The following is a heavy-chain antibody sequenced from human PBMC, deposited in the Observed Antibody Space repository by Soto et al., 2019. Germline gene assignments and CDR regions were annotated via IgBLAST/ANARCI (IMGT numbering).Heavy chain of an antibody. Sequence: ASVKVSCKASGYTFTRFGISWVRQAPGQGLEWMGWISAFNGATNYAQKFQDRITMTTDTPTSTAYMELRSVTAADTAVYYCAKAHVMVVAGSTFDYWGHGTLVTVSS. V-gene: IGHV1-18*01. CDR1: GYTFTRFG. CDR2: ISAFNGAT. CDR3: AKAHVMVVAGSTFDY. J-gene: IGHJ4*01. D-gene: IGHD6-19*01.